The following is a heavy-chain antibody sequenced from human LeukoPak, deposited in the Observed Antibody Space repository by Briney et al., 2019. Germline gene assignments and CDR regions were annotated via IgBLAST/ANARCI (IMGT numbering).Heavy chain of an antibody. CDR2: IYYSGST. D-gene: IGHD5-12*01. CDR3: ARRGYSGYFDY. CDR1: GGSIDSSSYY. V-gene: IGHV4-39*01. Sequence: SETLSLTRTFSGGSIDSSSYYGGWIRQPPGKGLEWIGSIYYSGSTYYSPSLKSRVTMSVDTSKNQFSLKLSSVTAADTAAYYCARRGYSGYFDYWGQGTLVTVSS. J-gene: IGHJ4*02.